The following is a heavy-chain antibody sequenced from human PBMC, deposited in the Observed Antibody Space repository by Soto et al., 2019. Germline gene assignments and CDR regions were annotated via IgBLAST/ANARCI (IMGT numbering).Heavy chain of an antibody. V-gene: IGHV3-30*18. J-gene: IGHJ6*02. Sequence: QVQLVESGGGVVQPGRSLRLSCAASGFTFSSYGMHWVRQAPGKGLEWVAVISYDGSNKYYADSVKGRFTISRDNSKNALDLQMNSLRAEDTAGYYCAKAASWGDYDGMDVWGQGTTVTVSS. CDR2: ISYDGSNK. CDR1: GFTFSSYG. CDR3: AKAASWGDYDGMDV. D-gene: IGHD3-16*01.